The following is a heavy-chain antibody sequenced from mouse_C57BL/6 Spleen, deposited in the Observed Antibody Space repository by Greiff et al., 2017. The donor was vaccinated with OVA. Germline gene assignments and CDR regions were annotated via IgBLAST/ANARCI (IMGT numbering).Heavy chain of an antibody. J-gene: IGHJ4*01. Sequence: QVQLKQPGAELVRPGSSVKLSCKASGYTFTSYWMDWVKQRPGQGLEWIGNIYPSDSETHYNQKFKDKATLTVDKSSSTAYMQLSSLTSEDSAVYYCARGGAGYYAMDYWGQGTSVTVSS. V-gene: IGHV1-61*01. CDR1: GYTFTSYW. CDR3: ARGGAGYYAMDY. CDR2: IYPSDSET. D-gene: IGHD3-3*01.